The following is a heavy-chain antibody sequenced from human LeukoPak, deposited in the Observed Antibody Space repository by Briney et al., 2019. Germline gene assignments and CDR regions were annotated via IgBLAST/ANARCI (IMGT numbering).Heavy chain of an antibody. CDR3: ARVVPAASDWLDP. V-gene: IGHV4-31*03. CDR1: GGSISSGGYY. J-gene: IGHJ5*02. Sequence: SETLSLTCTVSGGSISSGGYYWSWIRQHSGKGLEWIGYIYYSGSTYYNPSLKSRVTISVDTSKNQFSLKLSSVTAADTAVYYCARVVPAASDWLDPWGQGTLVTVPS. D-gene: IGHD2-2*01. CDR2: IYYSGST.